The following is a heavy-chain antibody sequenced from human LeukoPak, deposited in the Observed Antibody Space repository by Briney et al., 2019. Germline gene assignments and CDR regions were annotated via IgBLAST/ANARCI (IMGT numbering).Heavy chain of an antibody. V-gene: IGHV3-9*01. Sequence: GGSLRLSCVASGFTFDDYTMQWVRQAPGKGLGWVSRSTWNSNNIAEADSVKGRFTASRDHAKNSLFLPMNSLRPEDTALYYCTRIRAVGDAYYYNPMDVWGQGTTVTVSS. J-gene: IGHJ6*02. CDR1: GFTFDDYT. CDR3: TRIRAVGDAYYYNPMDV. D-gene: IGHD1-26*01. CDR2: STWNSNNI.